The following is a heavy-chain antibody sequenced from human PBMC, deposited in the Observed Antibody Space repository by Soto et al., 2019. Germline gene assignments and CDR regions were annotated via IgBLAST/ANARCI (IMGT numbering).Heavy chain of an antibody. Sequence: GGSLRLSCAASGFTFITYWMHWVRQAPGKGLVWVSRINSDGSDTSYADSVKGRFTISRDNAKNTLYLQMHSLRADDTAVYYCASIMGGPGLFDSWGQGTLVTVSS. V-gene: IGHV3-74*01. CDR1: GFTFITYW. D-gene: IGHD3-16*01. J-gene: IGHJ4*02. CDR3: ASIMGGPGLFDS. CDR2: INSDGSDT.